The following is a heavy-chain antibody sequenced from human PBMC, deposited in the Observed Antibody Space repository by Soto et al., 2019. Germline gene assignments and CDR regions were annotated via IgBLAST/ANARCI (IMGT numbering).Heavy chain of an antibody. Sequence: GGSLRLSCAASGFTFSSYAMHWVRQAPGKGLEWVAVISDDGSNKYYADSVKGRFTISRDNSKNTLYLQMNSLRAEDTAVYYCARVNDSSGYYAFDIWGQGTMVTVSS. D-gene: IGHD3-22*01. CDR3: ARVNDSSGYYAFDI. V-gene: IGHV3-30*04. J-gene: IGHJ3*02. CDR1: GFTFSSYA. CDR2: ISDDGSNK.